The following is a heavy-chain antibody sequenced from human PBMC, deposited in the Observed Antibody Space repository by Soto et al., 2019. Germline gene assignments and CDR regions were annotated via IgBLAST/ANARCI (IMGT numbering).Heavy chain of an antibody. CDR1: GFTFSSYA. D-gene: IGHD6-6*01. J-gene: IGHJ4*02. Sequence: GGSLRLSCSASGFTFSSYAMHWVRQAPGKGLEYVSAISSNGGSTYYADSVKGRFTISRDNSKNTLYLQMSSLRAEDTAVYYCVKDDHLAARIFDFWGQGSLVTVSS. V-gene: IGHV3-64D*08. CDR2: ISSNGGST. CDR3: VKDDHLAARIFDF.